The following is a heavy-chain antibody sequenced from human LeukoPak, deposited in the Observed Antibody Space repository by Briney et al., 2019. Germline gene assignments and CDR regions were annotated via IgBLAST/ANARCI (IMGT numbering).Heavy chain of an antibody. D-gene: IGHD3-22*01. CDR1: GGSVSSGSYY. V-gene: IGHV4-61*01. J-gene: IGHJ6*02. CDR2: IYYSGSP. Sequence: SETLSLTCTVSGGSVSSGSYYWSWIRQPPGKGLEWIGYIYYSGSPNYNPALESLVTISVDTSKNQFSLKRSSVTAADTAVYYCAREMYYDSQYYYYGMDVWGQGTTVTVSS. CDR3: AREMYYDSQYYYYGMDV.